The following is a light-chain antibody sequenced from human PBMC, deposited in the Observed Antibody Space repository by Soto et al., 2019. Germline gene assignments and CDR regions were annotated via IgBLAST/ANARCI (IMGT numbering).Light chain of an antibody. CDR1: SSDVGFFNY. CDR3: QSSDNSPDTSYV. Sequence: QSALTQPASVSGSPGQSITISCTGTSSDVGFFNYVSWYQHHPGKAPKLMIFEVTNRPSGVSIRFSGSKSGNTASLTIAGLQADDEGDYYCQSSDNSPDTSYVFGSGTKLTVL. V-gene: IGLV2-14*01. J-gene: IGLJ1*01. CDR2: EVT.